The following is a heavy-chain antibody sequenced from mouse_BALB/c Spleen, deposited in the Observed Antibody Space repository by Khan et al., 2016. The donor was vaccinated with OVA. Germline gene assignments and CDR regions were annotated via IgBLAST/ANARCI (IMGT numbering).Heavy chain of an antibody. J-gene: IGHJ2*01. CDR3: ARGNYYGYYFDY. CDR1: GYSITSGYA. CDR2: ISYSGVT. D-gene: IGHD1-1*01. V-gene: IGHV3-2*02. Sequence: EVQLQESGPGLVKPSQSLSLTCTVTGYSITSGYAWYWIRQFPGNKLEWMGYISYSGVTSYTPSLKSRISFNRDTSKNQFFLQLNAVPTEDTATYYCARGNYYGYYFDYWGQGTTLTVSS.